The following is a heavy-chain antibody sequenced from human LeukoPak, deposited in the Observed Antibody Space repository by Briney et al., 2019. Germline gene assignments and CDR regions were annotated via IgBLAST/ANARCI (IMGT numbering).Heavy chain of an antibody. Sequence: PSETLSLTCTVSDGSVSSYYWSWIRQPPGKGLEWIGEINHSGSTNYNPSLKSRVTISVDTSKNQFSLKLSSVTAADTAVYYCARVLRIAARPFDPWGQGTLVTVSS. D-gene: IGHD6-6*01. V-gene: IGHV4-34*01. CDR3: ARVLRIAARPFDP. J-gene: IGHJ5*02. CDR2: INHSGST. CDR1: DGSVSSYY.